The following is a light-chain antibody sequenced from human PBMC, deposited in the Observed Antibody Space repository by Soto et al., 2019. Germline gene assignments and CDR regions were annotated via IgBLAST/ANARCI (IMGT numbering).Light chain of an antibody. CDR2: GTS. Sequence: EIVLTQSPATLSVSPGQRATLSCRASQSVSPYLAWYQQKPGQAPRLLIYGTSNRATGIPARFSGGGSGTDFTLTISMLEPEDLAVYYCQHHHSAWTFGHGTKVELK. J-gene: IGKJ1*01. CDR3: QHHHSAWT. CDR1: QSVSPY. V-gene: IGKV3-11*01.